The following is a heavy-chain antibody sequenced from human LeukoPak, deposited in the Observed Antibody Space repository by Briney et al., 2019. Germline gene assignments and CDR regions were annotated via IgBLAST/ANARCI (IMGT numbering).Heavy chain of an antibody. D-gene: IGHD4/OR15-4a*01. CDR2: ISSNGGSA. V-gene: IGHV3-64*01. CDR1: GFTFSSFA. J-gene: IGHJ4*02. Sequence: SGGSLRLSCAASGFTFSSFAMHWVRQAPGKGLEYVSAISSNGGSAYYAKSVKGRFTISRDNSKNTLYLQMGSLRAEDMAVYYCARDYGANYRYFDYWGQGTLVTVSS. CDR3: ARDYGANYRYFDY.